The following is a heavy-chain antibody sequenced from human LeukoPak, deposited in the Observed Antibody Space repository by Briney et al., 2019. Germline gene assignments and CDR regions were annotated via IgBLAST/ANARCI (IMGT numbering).Heavy chain of an antibody. CDR2: IKHDGSDK. CDR3: ARSQSLGY. V-gene: IGHV3-7*04. Sequence: GGSLRLSCAASGFTFSSYWMSWVRQAPGKGLEWVANIKHDGSDKYYVNSVKGRFTISRDNAAKSLYLQMNSLRAEDTGMYYCARSQSLGYWGQGTLVTVSS. CDR1: GFTFSSYW. J-gene: IGHJ4*02.